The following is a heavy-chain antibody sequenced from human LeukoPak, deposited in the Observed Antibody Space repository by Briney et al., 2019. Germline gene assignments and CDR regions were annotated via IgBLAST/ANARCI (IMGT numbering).Heavy chain of an antibody. CDR1: GGSISSYY. CDR2: IYYSGST. CDR3: ARERLELRGWFDP. Sequence: SETLSLTCTVSGGSISSYYWSWIRLPPGKGLEWIGYIYYSGSTNYNPSLKSRVTISVNTSKNQFSLKLSSVTAADTAVYYCARERLELRGWFDPWGQGTLVTVSS. V-gene: IGHV4-59*01. J-gene: IGHJ5*02. D-gene: IGHD1-7*01.